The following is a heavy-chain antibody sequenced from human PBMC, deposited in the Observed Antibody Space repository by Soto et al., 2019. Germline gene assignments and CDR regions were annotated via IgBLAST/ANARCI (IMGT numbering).Heavy chain of an antibody. D-gene: IGHD2-21*02. V-gene: IGHV1-58*01. CDR1: GFTFSNSA. Sequence: ASVKVSCKTSGFTFSNSAVQWVRQARGQRLEWIGWIIVGSGNTNYLQNLQGRITITRDTSTSTAYMELSSLRSEDTAVYYCAAEIYSGGNCCHFDYWGQGTLVTVSS. CDR3: AAEIYSGGNCCHFDY. J-gene: IGHJ4*02. CDR2: IIVGSGNT.